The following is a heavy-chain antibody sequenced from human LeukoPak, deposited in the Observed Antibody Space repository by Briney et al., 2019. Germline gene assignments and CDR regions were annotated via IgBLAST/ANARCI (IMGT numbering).Heavy chain of an antibody. D-gene: IGHD3-22*01. V-gene: IGHV1-69*04. CDR2: IIPILGIA. CDR1: GGTFSSYA. CDR3: APDHYYDSSGYPGP. Sequence: SVKVSCKASGGTFSSYAISWVRQAPGQGLEWMGRIIPILGIANYALKFQGRVTITADKSTSTAYMELSSLRSEDTAVYYCAPDHYYDSSGYPGPWGQGTLVTVSS. J-gene: IGHJ5*02.